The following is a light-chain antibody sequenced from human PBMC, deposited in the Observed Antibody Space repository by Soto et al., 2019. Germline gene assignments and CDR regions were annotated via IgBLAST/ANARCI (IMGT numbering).Light chain of an antibody. CDR2: GAS. Sequence: EIVLTQSPGTLSLSPGERATLSCRASQSVSSSSLAWYQQKPGQAPRLLIYGASSRATGIPDRISGSGSGTDFTLTISRLEPEDFAVYYCKQYGSSPQTFGQGTKLEIK. CDR1: QSVSSSS. J-gene: IGKJ2*01. CDR3: KQYGSSPQT. V-gene: IGKV3-20*01.